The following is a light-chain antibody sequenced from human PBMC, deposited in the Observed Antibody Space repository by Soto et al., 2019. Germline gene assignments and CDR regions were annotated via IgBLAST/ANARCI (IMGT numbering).Light chain of an antibody. CDR1: QSISSW. Sequence: DIQMTQSPSTLSASVVDRVTITCRASQSISSWLAWYRQKPGKAPKLLIYDASSLESGVPSRFSGSGSGTEFTLTLSSLQTDDFATYYCQQYNSYSVTFGQGTRRDIK. CDR3: QQYNSYSVT. V-gene: IGKV1-5*01. J-gene: IGKJ5*01. CDR2: DAS.